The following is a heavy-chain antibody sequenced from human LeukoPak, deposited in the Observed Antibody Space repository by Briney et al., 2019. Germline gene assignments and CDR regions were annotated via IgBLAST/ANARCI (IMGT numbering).Heavy chain of an antibody. CDR2: ISGSGGST. CDR3: AKDLKGYWDYDC. Sequence: GGSLTLSCAASGFTLSSYALSWVRQAPGKGLGWVSAISGSGGSTYYAASVKGRFTISRENSKNTLYLQMDSLRAEDTAVYYCAKDLKGYWDYDCWGQGTLVTVSS. D-gene: IGHD1-7*01. CDR1: GFTLSSYA. J-gene: IGHJ4*02. V-gene: IGHV3-23*01.